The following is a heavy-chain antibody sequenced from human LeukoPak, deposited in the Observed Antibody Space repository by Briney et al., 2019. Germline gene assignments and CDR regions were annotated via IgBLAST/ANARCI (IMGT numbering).Heavy chain of an antibody. D-gene: IGHD6-19*01. J-gene: IGHJ4*02. V-gene: IGHV3-48*01. CDR1: GFTFSSYS. CDR2: ISSSSSTI. CDR3: AREGIQQWLAPDY. Sequence: GGSLRLSCAASGFTFSSYSMNWVRQAPGKGLEGVSYISSSSSTIYYADSVKGRFTISRDNAKNSLYLQMNSLRAEDTAVYYCAREGIQQWLAPDYWGQGTLVTVSS.